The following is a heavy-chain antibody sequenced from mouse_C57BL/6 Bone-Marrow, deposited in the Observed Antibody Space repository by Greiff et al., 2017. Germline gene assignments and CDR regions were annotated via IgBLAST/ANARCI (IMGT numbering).Heavy chain of an antibody. V-gene: IGHV1-42*01. CDR3: SNDYYSMDY. Sequence: VQLQQSGPELVKPGASVKISCKASGYSFTGYYMNWVKQSPEKSLEWIGEINPSTGGTTYNQKFKDKATLTVDKSSSTAYMQLNSLTSEDSAVYYCSNDYYSMDYWCQGTSVTVSS. J-gene: IGHJ4*01. D-gene: IGHD4-1*01. CDR1: GYSFTGYY. CDR2: INPSTGGT.